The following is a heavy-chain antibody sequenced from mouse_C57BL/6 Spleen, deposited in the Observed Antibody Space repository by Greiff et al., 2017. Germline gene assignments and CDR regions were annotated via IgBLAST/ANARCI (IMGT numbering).Heavy chain of an antibody. V-gene: IGHV5-12*01. CDR2: ISNGGGST. Sequence: EVMLVESGGGLVQPGGSLKLSCAASGFTFSDYYMYWVRQTPEKRLEWVAYISNGGGSTYYPDTVKGRFTMSRDNAKNTLYLQMSRLTSEDTAMXYCASPSYYSNYVCAMDYWGQGTSVTVSS. CDR1: GFTFSDYY. J-gene: IGHJ4*01. D-gene: IGHD2-5*01. CDR3: ASPSYYSNYVCAMDY.